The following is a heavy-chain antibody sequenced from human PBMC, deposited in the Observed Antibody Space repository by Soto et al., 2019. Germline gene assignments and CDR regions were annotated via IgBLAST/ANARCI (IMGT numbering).Heavy chain of an antibody. D-gene: IGHD1-7*01. Sequence: SETLSLTCAVYGGSFRDYYWSWFRQPPDKGLEWIGEINHRGSTNYNPSLKSRVTISVDTSKNQFSLKLSSVTAADTAVYYCARGYNWNYGYWGQGTLVTVSS. CDR1: GGSFRDYY. CDR2: INHRGST. CDR3: ARGYNWNYGY. V-gene: IGHV4-34*01. J-gene: IGHJ4*02.